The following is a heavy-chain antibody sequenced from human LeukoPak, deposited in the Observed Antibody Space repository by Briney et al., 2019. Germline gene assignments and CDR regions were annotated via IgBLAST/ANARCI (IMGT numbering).Heavy chain of an antibody. CDR3: AKTASEYYFDY. V-gene: IGHV1-69*04. D-gene: IGHD2-21*02. Sequence: SVKVSCKASGGTFSSYAISWVRQAPGQGLEWMGRIIPIFGIANYAQKFQGRVTITTDKSTSTAYMELSSLRSEDTAVYYCAKTASEYYFDYWGQGTQVTVSS. CDR2: IIPIFGIA. CDR1: GGTFSSYA. J-gene: IGHJ4*02.